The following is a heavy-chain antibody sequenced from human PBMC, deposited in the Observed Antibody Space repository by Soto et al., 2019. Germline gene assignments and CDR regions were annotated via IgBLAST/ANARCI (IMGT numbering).Heavy chain of an antibody. CDR2: ISSSSSYI. Sequence: GGSLRLSCAASGFTFSSYSMNWVRQAPGKGLEWVSSISSSSSYIYYADSVKGRFTISRDNAKNSLYLQMNSLRAEDTAVYYCARVFHSILRPPIYPAAFDIWGQGTMVTVSS. J-gene: IGHJ3*02. CDR1: GFTFSSYS. V-gene: IGHV3-21*01. D-gene: IGHD3-3*01. CDR3: ARVFHSILRPPIYPAAFDI.